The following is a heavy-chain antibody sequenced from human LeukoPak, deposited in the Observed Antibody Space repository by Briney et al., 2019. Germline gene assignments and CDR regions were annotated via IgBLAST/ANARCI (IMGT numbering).Heavy chain of an antibody. J-gene: IGHJ4*02. V-gene: IGHV1-69*13. CDR3: ARIYTYGFDY. CDR2: IIPIYGTT. CDR1: GYTFTGYY. D-gene: IGHD2-8*01. Sequence: SVKVSCKASGYTFTGYYMHWVRQAPGQGLEWMGGIIPIYGTTNYAQKFQGRVTITADQPTTTAYMELSRLRSEDTAMYYCARIYTYGFDYWGQGTLVTVSS.